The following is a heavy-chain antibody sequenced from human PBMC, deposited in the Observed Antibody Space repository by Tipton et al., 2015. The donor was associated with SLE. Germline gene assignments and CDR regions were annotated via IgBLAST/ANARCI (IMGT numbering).Heavy chain of an antibody. J-gene: IGHJ6*03. D-gene: IGHD3-16*01. CDR2: ISSSSSYI. Sequence: SLRLSCAASGFTFSSYSMNWVRQAPGKGLEWVSSISSSSSYIYYADSVKGRFTISRDNAKNSLYLQMNGLRAEDTAVYYCARGLFGYYYYMDVWGKGTTVTVSS. CDR3: ARGLFGYYYYMDV. V-gene: IGHV3-21*01. CDR1: GFTFSSYS.